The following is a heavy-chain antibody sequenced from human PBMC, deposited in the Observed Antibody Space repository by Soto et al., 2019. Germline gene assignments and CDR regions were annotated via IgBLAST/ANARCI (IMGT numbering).Heavy chain of an antibody. Sequence: QVQLVQSGAEVKKPGSSVKVSCKASGGTFSSYTISWVRQAPGQGLEWMGRIIPILGIANYAQKFQGRVTITADKSTSTAYMELSSLRSEYTAVYYCARDGLNDPDAFDIWGQGTMVTVSS. CDR2: IIPILGIA. D-gene: IGHD1-1*01. CDR1: GGTFSSYT. V-gene: IGHV1-69*08. CDR3: ARDGLNDPDAFDI. J-gene: IGHJ3*02.